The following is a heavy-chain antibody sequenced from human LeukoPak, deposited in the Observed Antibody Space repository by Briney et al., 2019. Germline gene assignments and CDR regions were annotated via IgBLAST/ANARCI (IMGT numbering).Heavy chain of an antibody. V-gene: IGHV3-21*01. Sequence: GGSLRLSCAASGFTFSTYSMNWVRQAPGKGLEWVSSISSSSSYMYYADSLQGRFTISRDNAKSSLYLQMNSLKVEDTAVYYCARDHNGPYTFDYWGQGTLVTVSS. CDR1: GFTFSTYS. D-gene: IGHD2-2*02. J-gene: IGHJ4*02. CDR2: ISSSSSYM. CDR3: ARDHNGPYTFDY.